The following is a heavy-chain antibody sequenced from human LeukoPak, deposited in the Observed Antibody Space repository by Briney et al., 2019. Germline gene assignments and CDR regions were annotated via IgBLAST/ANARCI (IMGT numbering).Heavy chain of an antibody. CDR2: IYHSGST. CDR1: GGSISSGGYS. Sequence: SETLSLTCAVSGGSISSGGYSWSWIRQPPGKGLEWIGYIYHSGSTYYNPSLKSRVTISVDRSKNQFSLKLSSVTAADTAVYYCARLWGYCSSTSCYAFDIWGQGTMVTVSS. D-gene: IGHD2-2*01. V-gene: IGHV4-30-2*01. CDR3: ARLWGYCSSTSCYAFDI. J-gene: IGHJ3*02.